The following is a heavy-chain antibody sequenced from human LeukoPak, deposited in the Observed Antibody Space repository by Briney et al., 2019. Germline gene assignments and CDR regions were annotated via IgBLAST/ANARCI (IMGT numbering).Heavy chain of an antibody. Sequence: GGSLRLSCAASRFTFSRYAMHWVRQAPGKGLEWVALISNDGSDKYYADSVQGRFTISRDNSKNTLYLQMNSLRAEDTAVYYCARDVVPAAWDYWGQGTLVTVSS. CDR1: RFTFSRYA. CDR2: ISNDGSDK. CDR3: ARDVVPAAWDY. D-gene: IGHD2-2*01. V-gene: IGHV3-30-3*01. J-gene: IGHJ4*02.